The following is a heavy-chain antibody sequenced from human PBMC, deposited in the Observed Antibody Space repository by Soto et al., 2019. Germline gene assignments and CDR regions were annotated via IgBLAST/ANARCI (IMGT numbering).Heavy chain of an antibody. V-gene: IGHV3-15*01. CDR3: TTDFTYYYDSSGYQYGMDV. J-gene: IGHJ6*02. CDR1: GFTFSNAW. CDR2: IKSKTDGGTT. Sequence: PVGSLRLSCAASGFTFSNAWMSWVRQAPGKGLEWVGRIKSKTDGGTTDYAAPVKGRFTISRDDSKNTLYLQMNSLKTEDTAVYYCTTDFTYYYDSSGYQYGMDVWGQGTTVTVSS. D-gene: IGHD3-22*01.